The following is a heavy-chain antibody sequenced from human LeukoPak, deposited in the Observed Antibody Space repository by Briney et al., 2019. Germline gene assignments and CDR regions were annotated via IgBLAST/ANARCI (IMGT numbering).Heavy chain of an antibody. D-gene: IGHD5-24*01. J-gene: IGHJ4*02. CDR1: GGSFSGYY. Sequence: SETLSLTCAVYGGSFSGYYWSWIRQPPGKGLEWTGEINHSGSTNYNPSLKSRVTISVDTSKNQFSLKLSSVTAADTAVYYCARARDGVLDYWGQGTLVTVSS. CDR3: ARARDGVLDY. V-gene: IGHV4-34*01. CDR2: INHSGST.